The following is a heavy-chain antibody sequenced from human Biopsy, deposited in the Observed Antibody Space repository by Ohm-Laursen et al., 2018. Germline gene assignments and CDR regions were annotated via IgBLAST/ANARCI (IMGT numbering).Heavy chain of an antibody. CDR2: NNAKTGDT. V-gene: IGHV1-2*02. D-gene: IGHD2-21*01. CDR1: GYTITGYH. CDR3: ARDFNYGGGGSFNFDY. Sequence: ASVKASCKASGYTITGYHVHWARQAPGQGLERMGRNNAKTGDTSYAQKFQGRVTMTWYTSISTAFMELSSLTSVVTAVYFYARDFNYGGGGSFNFDYWGQGTLVTVSS. J-gene: IGHJ4*02.